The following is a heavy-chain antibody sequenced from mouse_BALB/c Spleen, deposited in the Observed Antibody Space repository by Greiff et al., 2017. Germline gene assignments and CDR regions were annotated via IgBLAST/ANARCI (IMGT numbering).Heavy chain of an antibody. V-gene: IGHV2-6-2*01. CDR3: ARHWAGRYDAGYAMDY. D-gene: IGHD2-14*01. Sequence: QVQLKESGPDLVAPSQSLSITCTVSGFSLTSYGVHWVRQPPGKGLEWLVVIWGDGSTTYNSALKSRLSISKDNSKSQVFLKMNSLQTDDTAMYYCARHWAGRYDAGYAMDYWGQGTSVTVSS. J-gene: IGHJ4*01. CDR1: GFSLTSYG. CDR2: IWGDGST.